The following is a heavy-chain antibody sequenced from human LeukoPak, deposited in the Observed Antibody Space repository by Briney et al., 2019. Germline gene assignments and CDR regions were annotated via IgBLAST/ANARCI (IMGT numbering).Heavy chain of an antibody. Sequence: GGSLRLSCAASGFTLGSYGMHWVRQAPGKGLEWVASISYDGSNEYYVDSVKGRFSVSRDNSKNTLYLHMNSLRAEDTAVYYCAKEREMATRYYFDYWGQGTLVTVSS. CDR1: GFTLGSYG. V-gene: IGHV3-30*18. J-gene: IGHJ4*02. CDR2: ISYDGSNE. CDR3: AKEREMATRYYFDY. D-gene: IGHD5-24*01.